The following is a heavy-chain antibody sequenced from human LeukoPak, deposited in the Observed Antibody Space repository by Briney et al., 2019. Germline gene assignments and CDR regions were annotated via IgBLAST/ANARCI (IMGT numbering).Heavy chain of an antibody. CDR2: IYYSGST. D-gene: IGHD6-19*01. J-gene: IGHJ4*02. CDR1: GGSISSGGYY. CDR3: AKGSRQFSSDKAGPIDY. V-gene: IGHV4-31*03. Sequence: SETLSLTCTVSGGSISSGGYYWSWIRQHPGKGLEWIGYIYYSGSTYYNPSLKSRVTISVDTSKNQFSLKLSSVTAADTAVYYCAKGSRQFSSDKAGPIDYWGQGTLVTVSS.